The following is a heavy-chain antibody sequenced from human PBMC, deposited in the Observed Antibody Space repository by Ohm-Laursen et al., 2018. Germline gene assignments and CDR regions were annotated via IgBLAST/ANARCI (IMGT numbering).Heavy chain of an antibody. CDR2: ITGSGGNT. CDR3: ANQYYDSSGYYQWHFDY. Sequence: SLRLSCAASGFTFNNYGMSWVRQAPGEGLEWVSGITGSGGNTYYADSVKGRFTISRDNSKNTLYLQMNSLRADDTAIYYCANQYYDSSGYYQWHFDYWGQGTLVTVSS. V-gene: IGHV3-23*01. D-gene: IGHD3-22*01. J-gene: IGHJ4*02. CDR1: GFTFNNYG.